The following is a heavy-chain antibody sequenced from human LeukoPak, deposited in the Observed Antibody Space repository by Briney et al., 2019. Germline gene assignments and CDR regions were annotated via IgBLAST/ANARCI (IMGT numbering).Heavy chain of an antibody. CDR2: INLNRGGT. D-gene: IGHD6-13*01. J-gene: IGHJ4*02. CDR3: ARVGGRIRSSSLSSSFDY. V-gene: IGHV1-2*02. Sequence: ASVTVSFTASGYTFTVYYMHWVRQAPGQGLEWMGWINLNRGGTNYAQKFQGRVTMTRDTSISTAYMELSRLRSDDTAVYYCARVGGRIRSSSLSSSFDYWGQGTLVTVSS. CDR1: GYTFTVYY.